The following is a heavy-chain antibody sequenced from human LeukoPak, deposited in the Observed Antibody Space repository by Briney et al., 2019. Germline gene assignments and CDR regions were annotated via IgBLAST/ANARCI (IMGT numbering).Heavy chain of an antibody. Sequence: SETLSLTCTVSGGSISSYYWSWIRQPPGKGLEWIGYIYISGSTNYNPSLKSRVTISVDTSKNQFSLKLSSVTAADTAVYYCARLVSYDSSGYYDYWGQGTLVTVSS. CDR3: ARLVSYDSSGYYDY. CDR2: IYISGST. D-gene: IGHD3-22*01. CDR1: GGSISSYY. V-gene: IGHV4-4*09. J-gene: IGHJ4*02.